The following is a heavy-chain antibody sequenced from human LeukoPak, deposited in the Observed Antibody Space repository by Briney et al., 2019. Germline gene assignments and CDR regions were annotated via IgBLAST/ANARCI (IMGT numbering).Heavy chain of an antibody. J-gene: IGHJ6*03. V-gene: IGHV3-23*01. Sequence: PGGSLRLSCAASGFTFSRNGMSWVRQAPGKGLEWVSAIGAAGGNTYYTDSVKGRFTISRDNSKNTLYLQMNSLRAEDTAVYYCAKDINSSGWYYYYYMDVWGKGTTVTVSS. CDR2: IGAAGGNT. CDR1: GFTFSRNG. D-gene: IGHD3-22*01. CDR3: AKDINSSGWYYYYYMDV.